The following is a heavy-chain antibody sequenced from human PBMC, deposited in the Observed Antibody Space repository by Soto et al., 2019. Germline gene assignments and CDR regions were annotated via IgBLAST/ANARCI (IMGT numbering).Heavy chain of an antibody. Sequence: SETLSLTCTVSGGSISSYYWSWIRQPPGKGLEWIGSMFYSGSTNYNPSLKSRVTLSIDTSKNQFSLKLNSVTAADTAVYYCVSPEGYYDSSGYTLDYWGQGTLVTVSS. CDR1: GGSISSYY. CDR2: MFYSGST. CDR3: VSPEGYYDSSGYTLDY. V-gene: IGHV4-59*08. J-gene: IGHJ4*02. D-gene: IGHD3-22*01.